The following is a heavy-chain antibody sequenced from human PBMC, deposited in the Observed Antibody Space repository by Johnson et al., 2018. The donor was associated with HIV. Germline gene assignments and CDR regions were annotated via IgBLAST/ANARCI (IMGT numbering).Heavy chain of an antibody. D-gene: IGHD1-26*01. CDR3: AREGVSGGYYDAFYL. J-gene: IGHJ3*01. CDR2: ISSDESNK. Sequence: QLVESGGGVVQPGRSLRLSCAASGFTFSTYAMHWVRQAPGKGLEWVAVISSDESNKYYADSVKGRFTIYRDNSTDTLFLQMDSLRADDTAVYYCAREGVSGGYYDAFYLWGQRTIVNVSS. CDR1: GFTFSTYA. V-gene: IGHV3-30*04.